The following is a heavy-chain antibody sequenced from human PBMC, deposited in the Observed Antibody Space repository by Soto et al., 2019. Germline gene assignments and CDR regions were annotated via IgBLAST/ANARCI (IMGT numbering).Heavy chain of an antibody. CDR2: ISYDGSNK. CDR1: GFTFSSYA. CDR3: ARDYYDSSGSYFDY. D-gene: IGHD3-22*01. Sequence: GGSLRLSWSASGFTFSSYAMHWVRQAPGKGLEWVAVISYDGSNKYYADSVKGRFAISRDNSKNTLYLQMNSLRAEDTAVYYCARDYYDSSGSYFDYWGQGNLVTVSS. V-gene: IGHV3-30*09. J-gene: IGHJ4*02.